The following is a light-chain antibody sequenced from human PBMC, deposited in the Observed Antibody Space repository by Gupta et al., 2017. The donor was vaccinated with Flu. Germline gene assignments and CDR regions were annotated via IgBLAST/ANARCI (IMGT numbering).Light chain of an antibody. CDR1: QDIRNN. J-gene: IGKJ4*01. CDR3: RQQNSYPIT. V-gene: IGKV1-17*01. CDR2: AAS. Sequence: DIQMTQSPSSLSASVGDRVTISCRASQDIRNNLGWYQQKPGKAPKRLLYAASSLQSGVPSRFNGSGSGTEFTLTVSSLQPEDFATYYCRQQNSYPITFGGGTKVEIK.